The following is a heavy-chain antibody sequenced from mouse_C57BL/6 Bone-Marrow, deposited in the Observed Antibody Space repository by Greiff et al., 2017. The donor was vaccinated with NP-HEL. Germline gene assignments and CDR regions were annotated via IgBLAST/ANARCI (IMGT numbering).Heavy chain of an antibody. D-gene: IGHD2-1*01. Sequence: VQLKESGAELARPGASVKLSCKASGYTFTSYGISWVKQRTGQGLEWIGENYPRSGNTYYNEKFKGKATLTADKSSSTAYMELRSLTSEDSAVYFCARFYYGNGYYAMDYWGQGTSVTVSS. CDR1: GYTFTSYG. V-gene: IGHV1-81*01. J-gene: IGHJ4*01. CDR3: ARFYYGNGYYAMDY. CDR2: NYPRSGNT.